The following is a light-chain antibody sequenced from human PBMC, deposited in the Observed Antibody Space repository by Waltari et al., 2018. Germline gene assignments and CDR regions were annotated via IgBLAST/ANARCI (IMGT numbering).Light chain of an antibody. J-gene: IGLJ3*02. CDR2: DDS. Sequence: SYELTQPPSVSVSPGQTARITCSGDALPKKHAYWYQQKSGQAPVLVIYDDSKRPSGIPERFSASTSGTMATLTIRGAQVEDEADYYCYSSDSSGTQRVFGGGTMLTVL. CDR3: YSSDSSGTQRV. CDR1: ALPKKH. V-gene: IGLV3-10*01.